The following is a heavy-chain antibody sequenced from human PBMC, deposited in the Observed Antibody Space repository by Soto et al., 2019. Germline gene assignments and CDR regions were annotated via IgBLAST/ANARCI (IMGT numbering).Heavy chain of an antibody. Sequence: SETLSLTCTVSGGSISSYYWSWIRQPPGKGLEWIGYIYYSGSTNYNPSLKSRVTISVDTSKNQFSLKLSSVTAADTAVYYCARHQFLAYNWNFAPFRDYYYYMDVWGKGTTVTVSS. J-gene: IGHJ6*03. CDR2: IYYSGST. CDR1: GGSISSYY. D-gene: IGHD1-7*01. CDR3: ARHQFLAYNWNFAPFRDYYYYMDV. V-gene: IGHV4-59*08.